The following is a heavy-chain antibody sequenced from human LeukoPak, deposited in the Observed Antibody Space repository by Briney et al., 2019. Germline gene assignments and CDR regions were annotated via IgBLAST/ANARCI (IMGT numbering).Heavy chain of an antibody. Sequence: SETLSLTCAVYGGSFSGYYWSWIRQPPGKGLEWIGEINHSGSTNYNPSLKSRVTISIDTSKNQFSLKLSSVTAADTAVYYCARDSYYDSSGYIFDSWGQGTLVTVSS. CDR2: INHSGST. D-gene: IGHD3-22*01. CDR3: ARDSYYDSSGYIFDS. CDR1: GGSFSGYY. V-gene: IGHV4-34*01. J-gene: IGHJ4*02.